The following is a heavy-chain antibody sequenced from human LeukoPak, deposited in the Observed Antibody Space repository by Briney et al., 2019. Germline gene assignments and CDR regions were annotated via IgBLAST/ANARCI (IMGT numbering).Heavy chain of an antibody. J-gene: IGHJ4*02. CDR1: GFTFDDYA. V-gene: IGHV3-9*03. CDR3: AKANYDSSGYYLGAFDY. Sequence: GGSLRLSCAASGFTFDDYAMHWVRQAPGKGLEWVSGISWNSGSIGYADSVKGRFTISRDNAKNSLYLQMNSLRAEDMALYYCAKANYDSSGYYLGAFDYWGQGTLVTVSS. CDR2: ISWNSGSI. D-gene: IGHD3-22*01.